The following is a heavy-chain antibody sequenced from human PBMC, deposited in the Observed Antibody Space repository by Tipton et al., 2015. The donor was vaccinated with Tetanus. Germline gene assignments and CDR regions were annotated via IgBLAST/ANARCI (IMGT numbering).Heavy chain of an antibody. D-gene: IGHD2-2*01. Sequence: QMQLVQSGAEVKKPGASVKVSCKASGYTFTSYYMHWVRQAPGLGLEWMGIINPSGGSTSYAQKFQGRVTMTRDTSTSTAYMELSRLRSDDTAVYYCARGLPYGEDIVVVPAAAGMDVWGQGTTVTVSS. V-gene: IGHV1-46*01. CDR1: GYTFTSYY. CDR2: INPSGGST. J-gene: IGHJ6*02. CDR3: ARGLPYGEDIVVVPAAAGMDV.